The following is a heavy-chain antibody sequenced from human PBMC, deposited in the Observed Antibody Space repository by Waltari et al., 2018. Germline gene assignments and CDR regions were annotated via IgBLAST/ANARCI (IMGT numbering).Heavy chain of an antibody. J-gene: IGHJ6*03. D-gene: IGHD6-13*01. CDR3: ARGFIQAGAAAVHYYMDV. V-gene: IGHV4-34*01. Sequence: QVQLQQWGAGLLKPSETLSLTCAVYGGSFSGYYWSWIRQPPGKGLEWIGEINHSGSTNYNPSLKSRVTISVDTSKNQFSLKLSSVTAADTAVYYCARGFIQAGAAAVHYYMDVWGKGTTVTVSS. CDR2: INHSGST. CDR1: GGSFSGYY.